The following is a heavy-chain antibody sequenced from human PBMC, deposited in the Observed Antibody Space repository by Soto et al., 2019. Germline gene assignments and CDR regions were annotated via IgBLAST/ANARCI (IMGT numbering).Heavy chain of an antibody. D-gene: IGHD6-6*01. CDR1: GYTFTSYA. Sequence: QVQLVQSGAEVRKPGASVKISCKASGYTFTSYAIHWLRQAPGQRLEWMGWINGGAGDTRYSVNFQGRVTCTRDTAATTAFMDLSSLSSADTAIYYCARSPSRMAAETQLDPGGQGTLVTVSS. CDR3: ARSPSRMAAETQLDP. V-gene: IGHV1-3*01. J-gene: IGHJ5*02. CDR2: INGGAGDT.